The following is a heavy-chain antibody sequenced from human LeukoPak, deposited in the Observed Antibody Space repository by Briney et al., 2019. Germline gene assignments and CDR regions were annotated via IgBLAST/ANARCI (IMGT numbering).Heavy chain of an antibody. Sequence: GGSLRLSCAASGFTFSSYSMNWVRQAPGKGLEWVSSISSSSSYIYYADSVKGRFTISRDNSKNTLYLQMSSLRAEDTAVYYCAGSNYDILTGYSPYFDYWGQGTLVTVSS. CDR3: AGSNYDILTGYSPYFDY. CDR1: GFTFSSYS. CDR2: ISSSSSYI. D-gene: IGHD3-9*01. J-gene: IGHJ4*02. V-gene: IGHV3-21*04.